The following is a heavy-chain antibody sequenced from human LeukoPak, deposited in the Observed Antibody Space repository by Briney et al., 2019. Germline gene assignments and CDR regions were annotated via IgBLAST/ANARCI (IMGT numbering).Heavy chain of an antibody. CDR2: IYYSGTT. Sequence: SETLSLTCTVSGGSISSSSHYWGWIRQPPGKGLEWIGNIYYSGTTYYNPSLKSRVTISVDTSKNQFSLKLRSVTAADTAVYYCARRFSVTNSLYRPFDYWGQGILVTVSS. J-gene: IGHJ4*02. D-gene: IGHD6-13*01. V-gene: IGHV4-39*01. CDR3: ARRFSVTNSLYRPFDY. CDR1: GGSISSSSHY.